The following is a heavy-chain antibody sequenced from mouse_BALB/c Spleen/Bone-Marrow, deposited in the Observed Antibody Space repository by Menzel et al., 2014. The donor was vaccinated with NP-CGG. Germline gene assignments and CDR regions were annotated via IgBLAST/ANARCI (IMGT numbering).Heavy chain of an antibody. CDR2: ISGGSSII. D-gene: IGHD1-2*01. CDR1: GFTFSSFG. J-gene: IGHJ4*01. V-gene: IGHV5-17*02. CDR3: ARNDYCGYANMDY. Sequence: DVMLVESGGGLVQPGGSRKLSCAASGFTFSSFGMHWVRQDPEKGLEGVAYISGGSSIIYYADTVKDHFTISRDNPKNTLFLQMTSLRSEDTGIYDCARNDYCGYANMDYWGQGTSVTVSS.